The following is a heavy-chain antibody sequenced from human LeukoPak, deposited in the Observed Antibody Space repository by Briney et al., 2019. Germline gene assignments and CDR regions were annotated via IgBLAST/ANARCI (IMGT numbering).Heavy chain of an antibody. CDR1: GFAVSSNY. CDR3: AIGYSSSWFDY. D-gene: IGHD6-13*01. V-gene: IGHV3-66*01. J-gene: IGHJ5*01. CDR2: TSGGGST. Sequence: GGSLRLSCAASGFAVSSNYMSWVRQAPGRGLEWVSLTSGGGSTNYADSVKGRFTISRDNSKNTLYLQMNSLRAEDTAIYYCAIGYSSSWFDYWGQGTLVTVSS.